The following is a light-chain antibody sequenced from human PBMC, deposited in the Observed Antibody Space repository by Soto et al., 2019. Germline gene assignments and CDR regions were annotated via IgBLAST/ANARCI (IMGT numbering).Light chain of an antibody. V-gene: IGLV2-14*01. CDR2: EVS. J-gene: IGLJ1*01. CDR3: SSYATNSRV. Sequence: QSVLTQPASVSGSPGQSITISCTGTSSDIGNYNFVSWYQHHPGKAPKLIIYEVSNRPSGVSNRFSGSKSGNTASLTISGLQDEDEADYHCSSYATNSRVFGTGTKVTVL. CDR1: SSDIGNYNF.